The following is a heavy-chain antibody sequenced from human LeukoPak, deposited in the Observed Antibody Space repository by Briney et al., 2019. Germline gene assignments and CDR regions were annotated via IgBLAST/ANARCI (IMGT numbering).Heavy chain of an antibody. D-gene: IGHD6-13*01. Sequence: ASVKVSCKASGGTFSSYAISWVRQAPGQGLEWMGRIIPILGIANYAQKFQGRVTITADKSTSTAYMELSSLRSDDTAVYYCARGPIIASAGPSLYWGQGTLVTVSS. CDR1: GGTFSSYA. J-gene: IGHJ4*02. CDR3: ARGPIIASAGPSLY. V-gene: IGHV1-69*04. CDR2: IIPILGIA.